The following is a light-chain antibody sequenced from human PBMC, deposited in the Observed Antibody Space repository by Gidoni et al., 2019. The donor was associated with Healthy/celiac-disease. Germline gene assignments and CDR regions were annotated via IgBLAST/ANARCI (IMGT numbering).Light chain of an antibody. CDR1: QSVSSSY. Sequence: MALTQSPVTLSLSPGGRATLSCRASQSVSSSYLAWYQQKPGQAPRLLIYGASSRATGIPARFSGSGSGTDFTLTISRLEPEDFAVYYCQQYGSSPLTFGGGTKVEIK. CDR3: QQYGSSPLT. CDR2: GAS. J-gene: IGKJ4*01. V-gene: IGKV3-20*01.